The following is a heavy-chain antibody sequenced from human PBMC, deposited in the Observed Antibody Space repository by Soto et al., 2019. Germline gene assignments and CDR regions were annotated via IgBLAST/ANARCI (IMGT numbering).Heavy chain of an antibody. V-gene: IGHV1-69*01. J-gene: IGHJ6*02. CDR3: ATELERHDYYYYGMDV. Sequence: QVQLVQSGAEVKKPGSSVKVSCKASGGTFSSYAISWVRQAPGQGLEWMGGIIPIFGTANYAQKFQGRVTITADESTSTADMELSSLRSEDTAVYYCATELERHDYYYYGMDVWGQGTTVTVSS. D-gene: IGHD1-1*01. CDR2: IIPIFGTA. CDR1: GGTFSSYA.